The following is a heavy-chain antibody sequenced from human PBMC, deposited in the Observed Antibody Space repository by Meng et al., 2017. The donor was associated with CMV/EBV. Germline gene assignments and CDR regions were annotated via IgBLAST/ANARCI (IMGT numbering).Heavy chain of an antibody. D-gene: IGHD1-26*01. CDR1: GFTFSSYG. CDR3: AGYSGSRPAGMDV. CDR2: IRYDGSNK. J-gene: IGHJ6*02. Sequence: GESLKISCAASGFTFSSYGMHWVRQAPGKGLEWVAFIRYDGSNKYYADSVKGRSTISRDNSKNTLYLQMNSLRAEDTAVYYCAGYSGSRPAGMDVWGQGTTVTVSS. V-gene: IGHV3-30*02.